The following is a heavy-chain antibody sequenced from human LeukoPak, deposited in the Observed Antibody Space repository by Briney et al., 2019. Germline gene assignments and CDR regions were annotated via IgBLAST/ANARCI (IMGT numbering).Heavy chain of an antibody. J-gene: IGHJ4*02. V-gene: IGHV1-18*01. CDR2: ISAYNGNT. CDR3: AREYYYDSSGYYYVTPFDY. Sequence: WISAYNGNTNYAQKLQGRVTMTTDTSTSTAYMELRSLRSDDTAVYYCAREYYYDSSGYYYVTPFDYWGQGTLVTVSS. D-gene: IGHD3-22*01.